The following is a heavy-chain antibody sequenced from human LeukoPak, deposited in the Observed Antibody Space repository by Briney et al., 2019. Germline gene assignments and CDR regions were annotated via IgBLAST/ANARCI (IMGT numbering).Heavy chain of an antibody. D-gene: IGHD6-13*01. CDR1: GYTFTGYY. J-gene: IGHJ5*02. CDR3: AREGAPAADTNWFDP. V-gene: IGHV1-2*02. CDR2: INPNNGGT. Sequence: GASVKVSCKTSGYTFTGYYMHWVRQAPGQGLEWMGWINPNNGGTNYAQKFQGRVTMTRDTSISTAYMELSRLRSDDTAVYYCAREGAPAADTNWFDPWGQGTLVTVSS.